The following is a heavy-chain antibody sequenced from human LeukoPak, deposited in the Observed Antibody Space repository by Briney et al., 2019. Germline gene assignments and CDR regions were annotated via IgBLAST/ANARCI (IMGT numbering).Heavy chain of an antibody. CDR1: GGSISSYY. J-gene: IGHJ5*02. Sequence: PSETLSLTCTVSGGSISSYYWSWIRQPPGKGLEWIGYIYYSGSTNYNPSLKSRVTISVDTSKNQFSLKLSSVTAADTAVYYCARMESGWYSPGWFDPWGQGTLVTVSS. D-gene: IGHD6-19*01. CDR2: IYYSGST. V-gene: IGHV4-59*01. CDR3: ARMESGWYSPGWFDP.